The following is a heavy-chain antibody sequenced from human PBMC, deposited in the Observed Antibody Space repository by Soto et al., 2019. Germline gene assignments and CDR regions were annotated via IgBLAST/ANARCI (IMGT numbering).Heavy chain of an antibody. V-gene: IGHV1-69*01. D-gene: IGHD3-22*01. CDR2: IIPLFGTA. CDR1: GGTFNKYA. CDR3: VRQFDYDTSGYYYAY. J-gene: IGHJ4*02. Sequence: QVQLVQSGAEVKKPGSSVKVSCKASGGTFNKYAIDWVRQAPGQGLEWMGGIIPLFGTANYAQKFQGRVTITADEATSTAYMERSSLRSEDTAVYYCVRQFDYDTSGYYYAYWGQGTLVTVSS.